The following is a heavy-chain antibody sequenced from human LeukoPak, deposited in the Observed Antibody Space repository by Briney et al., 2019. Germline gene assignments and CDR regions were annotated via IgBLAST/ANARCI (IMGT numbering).Heavy chain of an antibody. CDR1: GYTFTSYY. CDR2: INPRGGST. CDR3: ASLTVGATLFDY. D-gene: IGHD1-26*01. Sequence: ASVKVSCKASGYTFTSYYMHWVRQAPGQGLEWMGIINPRGGSTSYAQKFQGRVTMTRDTSTSTVYMELSSLRSEDTAVYYCASLTVGATLFDYWGQGTPVTVSS. V-gene: IGHV1-46*01. J-gene: IGHJ4*02.